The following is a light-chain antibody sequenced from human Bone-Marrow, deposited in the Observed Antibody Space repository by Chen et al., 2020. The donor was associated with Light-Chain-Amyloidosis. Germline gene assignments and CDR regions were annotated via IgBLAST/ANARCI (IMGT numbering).Light chain of an antibody. V-gene: IGLV1-40*01. Sequence: QSVLTQPPSVSGAPGQGVTISCTGSSSNRGAGYDVHWYQQLPGTAPKLLIYGNHHRPAGVPDRVTDSKSGTSASLAITGLQAEDQGDYYCQSYDSSLSGSGVFGGGTKLTVL. J-gene: IGLJ3*02. CDR3: QSYDSSLSGSGV. CDR2: GNH. CDR1: SSNRGAGYD.